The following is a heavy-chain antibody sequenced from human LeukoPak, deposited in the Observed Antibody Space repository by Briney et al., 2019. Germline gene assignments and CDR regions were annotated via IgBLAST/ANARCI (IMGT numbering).Heavy chain of an antibody. CDR3: ARAGITMVRGVIEGDAFDI. Sequence: ASVKVSCKASGYTFTSYDINWVRQATGQGLEWMGWMNPNSGNTGYAQKFQGRVTMTRNTSISTACMELSSLRSEDTAVYYCARAGITMVRGVIEGDAFDIWGQGTMVTVSS. D-gene: IGHD3-10*01. CDR2: MNPNSGNT. J-gene: IGHJ3*02. V-gene: IGHV1-8*01. CDR1: GYTFTSYD.